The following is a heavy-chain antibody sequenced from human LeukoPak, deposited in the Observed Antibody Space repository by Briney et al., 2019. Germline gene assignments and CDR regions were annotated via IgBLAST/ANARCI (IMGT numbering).Heavy chain of an antibody. D-gene: IGHD5-24*01. Sequence: ASVKVSCKASGYTFTGYYMHWVRQAPGQGLEWMGWINPNSGGTNYAQKFQGRVTMTRDTSISTAYMELSRLRSDDTAVYYCARGRRDGYNFWYYWCQGTLVTVSS. CDR2: INPNSGGT. V-gene: IGHV1-2*02. CDR3: ARGRRDGYNFWYY. J-gene: IGHJ4*02. CDR1: GYTFTGYY.